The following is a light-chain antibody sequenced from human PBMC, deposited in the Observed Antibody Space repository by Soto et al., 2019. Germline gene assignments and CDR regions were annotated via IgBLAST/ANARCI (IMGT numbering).Light chain of an antibody. V-gene: IGLV2-14*01. Sequence: QSVLTQPASVSGSPGQSITISCTGTSSDVGGSNYVSWYQQLPGKAPKLMIYDVSDRPSGVSNRFSGSKSGNTASLTISGLQAEDEAHYYCSSYTSSSLYVFGTGTKVNV. J-gene: IGLJ1*01. CDR3: SSYTSSSLYV. CDR2: DVS. CDR1: SSDVGGSNY.